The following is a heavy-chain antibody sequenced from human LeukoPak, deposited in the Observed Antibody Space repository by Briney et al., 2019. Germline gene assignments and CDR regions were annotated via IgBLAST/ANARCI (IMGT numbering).Heavy chain of an antibody. J-gene: IGHJ6*02. CDR3: ARLRSNYVDYYYGMDV. V-gene: IGHV4-4*02. D-gene: IGHD4-11*01. Sequence: SGTLSLTCAVSGGSITSSNRWSWVRQPPGKGLEWIGEIYHSGSTHYNPSLNSRLTMSVDKSKNAFSLKLGSVTAAGTAVYYCARLRSNYVDYYYGMDVWGQGTTVTVSS. CDR2: IYHSGST. CDR1: GGSITSSNR.